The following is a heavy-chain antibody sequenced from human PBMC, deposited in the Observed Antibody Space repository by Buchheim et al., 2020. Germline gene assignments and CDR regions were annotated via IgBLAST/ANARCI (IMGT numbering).Heavy chain of an antibody. V-gene: IGHV1-2*02. Sequence: QVQLVQSGAEVKKPGASVKVSCKTSGYTFTGYYLHWVRQAPGQGLEWMGWINPKSGDTNYAQKAQGRVTMTRDTSISTAYMELSRLRSDDTAMYYCATELKAIMDYWGQGTL. J-gene: IGHJ4*02. D-gene: IGHD2-8*01. CDR1: GYTFTGYY. CDR2: INPKSGDT. CDR3: ATELKAIMDY.